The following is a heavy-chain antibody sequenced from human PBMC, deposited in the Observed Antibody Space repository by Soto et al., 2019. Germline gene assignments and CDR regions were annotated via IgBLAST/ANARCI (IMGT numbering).Heavy chain of an antibody. CDR1: GFTFSSYA. CDR2: ISGSGGST. V-gene: IGHV3-23*01. D-gene: IGHD6-19*01. J-gene: IGHJ4*02. CDR3: AKEVGYSSGWSEFDY. Sequence: EVQLLESGGGLVQPGGSLRLSCAASGFTFSSYAMSWVRQAPGKGLEWVSAISGSGGSTYYADSVKGRFTISRDNSQXTLYLQMNSLRAEDTAVYYCAKEVGYSSGWSEFDYWGQGTLVTVSS.